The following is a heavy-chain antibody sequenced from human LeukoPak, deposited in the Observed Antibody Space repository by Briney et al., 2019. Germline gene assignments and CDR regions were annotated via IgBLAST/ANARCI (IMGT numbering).Heavy chain of an antibody. CDR1: GGSISSSSYY. Sequence: SEPLSLTCTVSGGSISSSSYYWGWIRQPPGKGLEWIGSIYYSGSTYYNPSLKSRATISVDTSKNQFSLKLSSVTAADTAVYYCARAEYDFWSGRKYYFDYWGQGTLVTVSS. J-gene: IGHJ4*02. D-gene: IGHD3-3*01. V-gene: IGHV4-39*07. CDR2: IYYSGST. CDR3: ARAEYDFWSGRKYYFDY.